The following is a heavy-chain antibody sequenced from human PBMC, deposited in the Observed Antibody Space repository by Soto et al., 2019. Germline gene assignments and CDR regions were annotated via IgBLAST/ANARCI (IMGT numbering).Heavy chain of an antibody. J-gene: IGHJ5*02. D-gene: IGHD2-2*01. CDR2: ISSSSSTI. V-gene: IGHV3-48*01. CDR1: GFTFSSYS. CDR3: ARDLEVVPAAMPGWFDP. Sequence: PVLSLRLSCAASGFTFSSYSRNWVRQAPGKGLEWVSYISSSSSTIYYADSVKGRFTISRDNAKNSLYLQMNSLRAEDTAVYYCARDLEVVPAAMPGWFDPWGQGTRVTVSS.